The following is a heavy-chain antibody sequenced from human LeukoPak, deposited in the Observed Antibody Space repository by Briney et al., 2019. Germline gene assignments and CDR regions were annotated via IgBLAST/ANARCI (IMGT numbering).Heavy chain of an antibody. J-gene: IGHJ4*02. CDR2: INPIFGTA. V-gene: IGHV1-69*05. CDR3: VRDPDDDFWSGPFDY. D-gene: IGHD3-3*01. Sequence: GASVKVSCKASGGTFSSYAISWVRQAPGQGLEWMGGINPIFGTANYAQKFQGRVTITTDESTSTAYMELSSLRSEDTAVYYCVRDPDDDFWSGPFDYWGQGTLVTVSS. CDR1: GGTFSSYA.